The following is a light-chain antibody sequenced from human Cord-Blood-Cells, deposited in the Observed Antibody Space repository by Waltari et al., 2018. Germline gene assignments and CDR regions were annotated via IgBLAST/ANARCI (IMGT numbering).Light chain of an antibody. CDR1: SSDVGGYNY. CDR3: SSYAGSNNYVV. V-gene: IGLV2-8*01. CDR2: EVS. J-gene: IGLJ2*01. Sequence: QSALTQPPSASGSPGQSVTISCTGTSSDVGGYNYVSWYQQHPGKAPKLMIYEVSKRPSGVPYRFSGYKSGNTASLTVSGLQAEDEADYYCSSYAGSNNYVVFGGGTKLTVL.